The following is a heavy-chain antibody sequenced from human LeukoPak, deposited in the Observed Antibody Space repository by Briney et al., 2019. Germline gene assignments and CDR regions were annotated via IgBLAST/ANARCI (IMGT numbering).Heavy chain of an antibody. D-gene: IGHD2-2*01. CDR2: INPSGGST. CDR3: ARESCSSTSCQNWFDP. Sequence: ASVKVSCKASGYTFTSYYMHWVRQAPGQGLEWMGIINPSGGSTSYAQKFQGRVTMTRDMSTSTVYMELSSLRSEDTAVYYCARESCSSTSCQNWFDPWGQGTLVTVSS. CDR1: GYTFTSYY. V-gene: IGHV1-46*01. J-gene: IGHJ5*02.